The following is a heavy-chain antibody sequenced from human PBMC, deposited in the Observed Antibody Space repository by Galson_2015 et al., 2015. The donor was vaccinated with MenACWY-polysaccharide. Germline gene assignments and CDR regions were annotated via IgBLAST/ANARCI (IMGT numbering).Heavy chain of an antibody. J-gene: IGHJ5*02. CDR3: VRDGHSYGSGSHGWFDP. Sequence: ETLSLTCTVSGGSITGSSHYWGWIRQSPGTGLEWIGSIYHNGRSYYSPALESRVTVSVDLSKNQISLNLNSVTAADTAMYFCVRDGHSYGSGSHGWFDPWGQGARVIVSS. CDR2: IYHNGRS. CDR1: GGSITGSSHY. D-gene: IGHD3-10*01. V-gene: IGHV4-39*07.